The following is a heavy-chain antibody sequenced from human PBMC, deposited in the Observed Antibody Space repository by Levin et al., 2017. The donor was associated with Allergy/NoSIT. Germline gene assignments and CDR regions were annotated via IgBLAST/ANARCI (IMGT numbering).Heavy chain of an antibody. CDR3: ARATHDCSGTSCYRFDY. CDR2: IYHSGGT. CDR1: GGSISSTNW. J-gene: IGHJ4*02. V-gene: IGHV4-4*02. Sequence: GSLRLSCAVSGGSISSTNWWSWVRQPPGKGLEWIGEIYHSGGTKYNPSLDSRVTISVDKSKNQFSLKLSSVTAADTAVYYCARATHDCSGTSCYRFDYWGQGTLVTVSS. D-gene: IGHD2-2*01.